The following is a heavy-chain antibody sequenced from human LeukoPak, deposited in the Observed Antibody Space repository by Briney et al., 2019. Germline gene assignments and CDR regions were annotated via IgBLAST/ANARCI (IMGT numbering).Heavy chain of an antibody. CDR2: IYSGGST. D-gene: IGHD3-22*01. Sequence: PGGSLRLSCAASGFTVSSNYMSWVRQAPGKGLEWVSVIYSGGSTYYADSVKGRFTISRDNSKNTLYLQMNSLRAEDTAVYYCARAPLYYYDSSGYYFDYWGQGTLVTVSS. CDR3: ARAPLYYYDSSGYYFDY. CDR1: GFTVSSNY. J-gene: IGHJ4*02. V-gene: IGHV3-53*01.